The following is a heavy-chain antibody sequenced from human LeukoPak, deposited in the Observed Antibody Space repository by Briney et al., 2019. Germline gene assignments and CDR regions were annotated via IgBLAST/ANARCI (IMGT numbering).Heavy chain of an antibody. V-gene: IGHV4-59*08. CDR3: ARHRYSSAWSVGDY. Sequence: SETLSLTCTVSGGSISTYYWSWIRQPPGKGLEWIGNIYYSGSTNYNPSLKSRVTISVDTSKNQFSLKLTAVTAADTAVYYCARHRYSSAWSVGDYWGQGTLVTVSS. CDR1: GGSISTYY. J-gene: IGHJ4*02. CDR2: IYYSGST. D-gene: IGHD6-19*01.